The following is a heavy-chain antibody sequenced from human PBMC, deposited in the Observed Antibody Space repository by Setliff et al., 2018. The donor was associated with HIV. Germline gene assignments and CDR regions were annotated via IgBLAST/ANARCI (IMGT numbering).Heavy chain of an antibody. V-gene: IGHV4-59*01. J-gene: IGHJ5*02. CDR1: SDSISSSY. Sequence: SETLSLTCTVSSDSISSSYWTWIRQPPGQGLEWIGYVHHSGSTKYNASLRSRVTMSVETSKNLFSLTLRSVTAADTAVYYCASAGPYCGDDCPYNWLTPWGQGTLVTVSS. CDR2: VHHSGST. CDR3: ASAGPYCGDDCPYNWLTP. D-gene: IGHD2-21*02.